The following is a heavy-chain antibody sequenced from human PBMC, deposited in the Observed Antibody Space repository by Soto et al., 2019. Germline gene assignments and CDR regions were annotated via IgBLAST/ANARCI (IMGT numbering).Heavy chain of an antibody. V-gene: IGHV3-30*18. J-gene: IGHJ4*02. CDR3: AKVLTPDHVLTGTPAD. CDR1: GFTFSSYG. D-gene: IGHD1-20*01. Sequence: PGGSLRLSCAASGFTFSSYGMHWVRQAPGKGLEWVAVISYDGSNKYYADSVKGRFTISRDNSKNTLYLQMNSLRAEDTAVYYCAKVLTPDHVLTGTPADWGQGTLVTVSS. CDR2: ISYDGSNK.